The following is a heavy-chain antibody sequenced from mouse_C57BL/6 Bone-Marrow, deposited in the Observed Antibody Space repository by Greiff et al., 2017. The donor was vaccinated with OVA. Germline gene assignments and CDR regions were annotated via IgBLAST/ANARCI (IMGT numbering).Heavy chain of an antibody. V-gene: IGHV1-69*01. CDR2: IDPSDSYT. CDR1: GYTFTSYW. CDR3: AREAVVATPYAMDY. J-gene: IGHJ4*01. D-gene: IGHD1-1*01. Sequence: QVQLQQPGAELVMPGASVKLSCKASGYTFTSYWMHWVNQRPGQGLEWIGEIDPSDSYTNYNQKFKGKSTLTVDKSSSTAYMQLSSLTSEDSAVYYCAREAVVATPYAMDYWGQGTSVTVSS.